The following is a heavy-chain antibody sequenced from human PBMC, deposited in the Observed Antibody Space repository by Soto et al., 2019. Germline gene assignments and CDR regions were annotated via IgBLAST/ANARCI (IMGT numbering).Heavy chain of an antibody. CDR1: GFTFSSYS. CDR2: ISSSSSTI. D-gene: IGHD3-9*01. J-gene: IGHJ4*02. Sequence: ESGGGLVPPGGSLRLSCAASGFTFSSYSMNWVRQAPGTGLEWVSYISSSSSTIYYADSVKGRFTISRDNAKNSLYLQMNSLRDEDTAVYYCASSSDWFFDYWGQGTLVTVSS. CDR3: ASSSDWFFDY. V-gene: IGHV3-48*02.